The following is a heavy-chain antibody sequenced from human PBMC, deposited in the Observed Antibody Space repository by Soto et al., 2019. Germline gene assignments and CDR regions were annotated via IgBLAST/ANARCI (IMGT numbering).Heavy chain of an antibody. J-gene: IGHJ4*02. CDR3: ARRDIVATMGIDY. CDR2: SYHSGST. V-gene: IGHV4-4*02. Sequence: TSETLSLTCAVSSGSISSSNWWGWVRHPPGKGLEWIGESYHSGSTTDNPSLKSRVTISVDKSKNQFSLKLSSVTAADTAVYYCARRDIVATMGIDYWGQGTLVTVSS. CDR1: SGSISSSNW. D-gene: IGHD5-12*01.